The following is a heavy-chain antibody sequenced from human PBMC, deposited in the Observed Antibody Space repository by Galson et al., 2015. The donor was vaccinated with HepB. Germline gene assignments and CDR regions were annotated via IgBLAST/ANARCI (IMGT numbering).Heavy chain of an antibody. CDR2: ISGSGSST. D-gene: IGHD3-22*01. CDR3: AKSPPHLYDSSAYYSDY. J-gene: IGHJ4*02. Sequence: SLRLSCAAYRFIFDHYAMNWVRQAPGRGLEWVASISGSGSSTFYADSVKGRFTISRDNSKDTVTLQMNSLRAEDTARYYCAKSPPHLYDSSAYYSDYWGQGTLVSVSS. V-gene: IGHV3-23*01. CDR1: RFIFDHYA.